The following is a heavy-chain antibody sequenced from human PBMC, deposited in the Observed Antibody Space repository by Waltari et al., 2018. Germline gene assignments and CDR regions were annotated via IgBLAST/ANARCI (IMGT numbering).Heavy chain of an antibody. CDR3: ARDRYGSDPPYYYYGMDV. CDR2: IYSGGST. CDR1: GFTVSSNY. Sequence: EVQLVESGGGLVQPGGSLRLSCAASGFTVSSNYMSWVRQAPGKGLEWVSVIYSGGSTYYADSVKSRFTISRDNSKNTLYIQMNSLRAEDTAVYYCARDRYGSDPPYYYYGMDVWGQGTTVTVSS. V-gene: IGHV3-66*01. D-gene: IGHD3-10*01. J-gene: IGHJ6*02.